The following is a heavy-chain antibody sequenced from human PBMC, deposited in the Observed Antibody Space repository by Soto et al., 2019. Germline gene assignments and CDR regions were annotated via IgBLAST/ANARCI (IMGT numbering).Heavy chain of an antibody. D-gene: IGHD6-25*01. CDR1: GVSISSHDW. J-gene: IGHJ4*02. V-gene: IGHV4-4*02. CDR2: SHQSGST. Sequence: QVQLQESGPGLVKPSGTLSLTCAVSGVSISSHDWWTWVRQPPGKGLEWIGESHQSGSTHYNSSLXCRVTISVYKSKNQFSLKLSAVTVADTAVYSCATRDSSGFYWGQGTLVTVSS. CDR3: ATRDSSGFY.